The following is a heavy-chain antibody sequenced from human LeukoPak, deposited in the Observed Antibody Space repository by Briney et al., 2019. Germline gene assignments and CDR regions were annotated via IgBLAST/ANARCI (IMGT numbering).Heavy chain of an antibody. CDR1: GGSISSYY. J-gene: IGHJ4*02. CDR3: ARGQHGVAAAPFDY. D-gene: IGHD6-13*01. Sequence: SETLSLACTVSGGSISSYYWSWIRQPPGKGLEWIGYIYYSGSTNYNPSLKSRVTISVDTSKNQFSLKLSSVTAADTAVYYCARGQHGVAAAPFDYWGQGTLVTVSS. V-gene: IGHV4-59*01. CDR2: IYYSGST.